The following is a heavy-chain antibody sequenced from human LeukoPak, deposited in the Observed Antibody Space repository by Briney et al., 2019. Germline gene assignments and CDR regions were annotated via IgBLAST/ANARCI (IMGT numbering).Heavy chain of an antibody. Sequence: GGSLRLSCAASGFTLSTFAMHWVRQAPGKGLEWVAFISYDGYNTYYADSVKGRFTISRDNSKNTLCLQMNSLRDEDTAVYYCTRGGYYGSGIGGNYFDYWGQGSMVTVSS. J-gene: IGHJ4*02. CDR2: ISYDGYNT. D-gene: IGHD3-10*01. CDR3: TRGGYYGSGIGGNYFDY. V-gene: IGHV3-30-3*01. CDR1: GFTLSTFA.